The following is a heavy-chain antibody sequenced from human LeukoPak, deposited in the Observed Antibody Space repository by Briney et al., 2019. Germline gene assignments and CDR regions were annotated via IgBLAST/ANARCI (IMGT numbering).Heavy chain of an antibody. V-gene: IGHV3-23*01. Sequence: GGSLRLSCAASGFTFSIYAMSWVRQAPGKGLEWVSAISGSGGSTYYADSVKGRFTISRDSSKNTLYLQMNSLRAEDTAVYYCAKDLRVNSYYDFWSGYPNNYYGMDVWGQGTTVTVSS. CDR2: ISGSGGST. CDR1: GFTFSIYA. CDR3: AKDLRVNSYYDFWSGYPNNYYGMDV. J-gene: IGHJ6*02. D-gene: IGHD3-3*01.